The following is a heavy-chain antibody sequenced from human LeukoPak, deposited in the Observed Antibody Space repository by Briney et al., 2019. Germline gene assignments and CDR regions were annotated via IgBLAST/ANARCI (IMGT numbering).Heavy chain of an antibody. CDR2: IRQDGNEK. CDR3: ARRGDRICTSMNCPPHSYYYYMDV. Sequence: GGSLRLSCAASGFTFSSYWMSWVRQAPGKGLEWVANIRQDGNEKKYVDSVKGRFTISRDNAKESVYLHMSSLRAEDTAVYYCARRGDRICTSMNCPPHSYYYYMDVWGKGTTVSVS. D-gene: IGHD2-2*01. J-gene: IGHJ6*03. V-gene: IGHV3-7*01. CDR1: GFTFSSYW.